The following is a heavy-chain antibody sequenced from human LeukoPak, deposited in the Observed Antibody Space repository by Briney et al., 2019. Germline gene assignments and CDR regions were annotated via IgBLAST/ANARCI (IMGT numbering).Heavy chain of an antibody. J-gene: IGHJ2*01. Sequence: ASVKVSCKASGYRPRNHGISWVRQAPGQGLEWVGWIAADSGDIHGYTHYAEKLQGRVSMTTDTSTDTAYMDLRSLTSDDTAVYYCARGSSPYSWYFDLWGRGTLITVSS. D-gene: IGHD4-11*01. CDR2: IAADSGDIHGYT. CDR3: ARGSSPYSWYFDL. CDR1: GYRPRNHG. V-gene: IGHV1-18*01.